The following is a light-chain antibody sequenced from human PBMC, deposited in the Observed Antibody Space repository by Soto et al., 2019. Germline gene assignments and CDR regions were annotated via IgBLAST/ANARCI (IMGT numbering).Light chain of an antibody. Sequence: DIQLTQSPSFLSAPVGDRVTITCRASQGISSFLTWSQQQPGKAPNLLIYAASTLESGVPSRFSGSGSGTEFTLTISSLQPEDFATYYCQQVHSYPLTFGGGTKVEIK. CDR2: AAS. J-gene: IGKJ4*01. CDR1: QGISSF. V-gene: IGKV1-9*01. CDR3: QQVHSYPLT.